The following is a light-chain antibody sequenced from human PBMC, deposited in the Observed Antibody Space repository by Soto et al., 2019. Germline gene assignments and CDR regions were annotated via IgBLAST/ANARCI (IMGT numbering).Light chain of an antibody. V-gene: IGKV3-11*01. CDR1: QSVSSY. CDR3: QQRGKWPRT. J-gene: IGKJ2*01. Sequence: IVLTQSPATLSLSPGERATLSCRASQSVSSYLAWYQQKPGQAPRLHIYDASNRATDIPARFSGSGSGTDFTLTISSLESEDFGVYYCQQRGKWPRTFGQGTKLEIK. CDR2: DAS.